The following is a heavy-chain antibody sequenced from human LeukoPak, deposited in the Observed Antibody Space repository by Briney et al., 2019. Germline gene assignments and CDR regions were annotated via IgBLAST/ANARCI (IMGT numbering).Heavy chain of an antibody. D-gene: IGHD4/OR15-4a*01. CDR1: GGSISSGGYY. CDR2: IYYSGST. Sequence: PSETLSLTCTVSGGSISSGGYYWSWIRQHPGKGLEWIGYIYYSGSTYYNPSLKSRVTISVDTSKNQFSLKLSSVTAADTAVYYCARGHGSWLTIYYFDYWGQGTLVTVSS. J-gene: IGHJ4*02. V-gene: IGHV4-31*03. CDR3: ARGHGSWLTIYYFDY.